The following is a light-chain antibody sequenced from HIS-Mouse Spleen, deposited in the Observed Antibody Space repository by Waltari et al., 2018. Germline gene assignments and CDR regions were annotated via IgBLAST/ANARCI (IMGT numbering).Light chain of an antibody. Sequence: QSVLTQPPSASGTPGQRVTISCSGSNSNIGSNTVNWYQQLPGTAPKLLIYSSNQRPSGVPDRFSGSKSGTSASLAISGLQSEDEADYYCAAWDDSLNGWVFGGGTKLTVL. V-gene: IGLV1-44*01. J-gene: IGLJ3*02. CDR3: AAWDDSLNGWV. CDR2: SSN. CDR1: NSNIGSNT.